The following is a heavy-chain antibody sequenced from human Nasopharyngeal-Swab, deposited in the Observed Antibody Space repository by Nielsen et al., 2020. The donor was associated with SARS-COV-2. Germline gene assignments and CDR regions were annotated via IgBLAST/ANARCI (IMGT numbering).Heavy chain of an antibody. V-gene: IGHV4-34*01. CDR2: INHSGST. CDR3: SRRLSGIVPAPILGLGPFYSYYYMDV. CDR1: GGSFSAYY. Sequence: SETLSLTCGVYGGSFSAYYWGWIRQPPGKGLEWIAEINHSGSTNYNPSLKSRVTLSVDTSMNQFSLELSSVTAADTAVYYCSRRLSGIVPAPILGLGPFYSYYYMDVWDKGTTVTVSS. D-gene: IGHD2-2*02. J-gene: IGHJ6*03.